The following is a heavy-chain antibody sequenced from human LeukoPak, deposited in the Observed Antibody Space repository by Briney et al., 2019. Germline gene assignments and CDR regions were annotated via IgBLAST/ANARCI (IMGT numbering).Heavy chain of an antibody. CDR2: IYPGDSDT. J-gene: IGHJ4*02. V-gene: IGHV5-51*01. D-gene: IGHD6-13*01. CDR3: ARGGSSSWWVVDY. CDR1: GYSFTSYW. Sequence: GESLKISCKGSGYSFTSYWIGWVRQMPGKAREGMGIIYPGDSDTRYSPSFQGQVTISADKSISTAYLQWSSLKASDTAMYYCARGGSSSWWVVDYWGQGTLVTVSS.